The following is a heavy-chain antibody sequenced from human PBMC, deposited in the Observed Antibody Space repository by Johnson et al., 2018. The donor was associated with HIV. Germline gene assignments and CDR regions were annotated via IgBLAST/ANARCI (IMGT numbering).Heavy chain of an antibody. J-gene: IGHJ3*02. D-gene: IGHD6-6*01. CDR1: GFTFSSYG. CDR3: AKLLGEYSNSHDAFDI. CDR2: INNDGRST. V-gene: IGHV3-74*02. Sequence: VQLVESGGGVVQPGRSLRLSCAASGFTFSSYGMHWVRQAPGKGLVWVSRINNDGRSTTYADSVKGRFTISRDNAKNTLYLQMNSLRPEDTAVYYCAKLLGEYSNSHDAFDIWGQGTMVTVSS.